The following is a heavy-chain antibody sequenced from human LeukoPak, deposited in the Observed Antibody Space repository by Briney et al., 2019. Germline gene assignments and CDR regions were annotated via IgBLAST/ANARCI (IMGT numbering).Heavy chain of an antibody. CDR3: AREYCTNGVCYLDY. Sequence: SETLSLTCTVSGGSISSYYWSWIRQPPGKGLEWIGYIYYSGSTNYNPSLKSRVTISVDTSKNQFSLKLSSVTAADTAVYYCAREYCTNGVCYLDYWGQGTLVTVSS. CDR2: IYYSGST. J-gene: IGHJ4*02. CDR1: GGSISSYY. V-gene: IGHV4-59*01. D-gene: IGHD2-8*01.